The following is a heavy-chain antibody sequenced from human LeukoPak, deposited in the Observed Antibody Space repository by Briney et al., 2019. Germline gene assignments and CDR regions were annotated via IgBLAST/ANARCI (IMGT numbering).Heavy chain of an antibody. CDR2: INPSGGST. CDR1: GHSFTSYY. CDR3: ARDIPYEVTFGGVTVMGSFVLDY. J-gene: IGHJ4*02. D-gene: IGHD3-16*02. Sequence: ASVKVSCKASGHSFTSYYMHWVRQAPGQGLEWMGIINPSGGSTSYAQKFQGRVTLTRDTSTTTVYMELSSLRSEDTAVYYCARDIPYEVTFGGVTVMGSFVLDYWGQGTLVTVSS. V-gene: IGHV1-46*01.